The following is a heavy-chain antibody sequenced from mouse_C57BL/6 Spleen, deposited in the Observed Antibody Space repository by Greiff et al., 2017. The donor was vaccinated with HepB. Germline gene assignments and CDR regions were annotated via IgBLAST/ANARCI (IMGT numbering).Heavy chain of an antibody. CDR2: ISDGGSYT. V-gene: IGHV5-4*01. CDR1: GFTFSSYA. J-gene: IGHJ2*01. D-gene: IGHD2-4*01. Sequence: EVQRVESGGGLVKPGGSLKLSCAASGFTFSSYAMSWVRQTPEKRLEWVATISDGGSYTYYPDNVKGRFTISRDNAKNNLYLQMSHLKSEDTAMYYCARERVYDYLFDYWGQGTTLTVSS. CDR3: ARERVYDYLFDY.